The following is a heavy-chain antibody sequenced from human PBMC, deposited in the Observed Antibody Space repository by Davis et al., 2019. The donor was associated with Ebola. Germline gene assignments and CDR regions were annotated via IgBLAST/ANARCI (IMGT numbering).Heavy chain of an antibody. CDR1: GFTVSSNH. Sequence: GGSLRLSCTASGFTVSSNHMSWVRQAPGKGLEWVSVFYDQSTAYADAVRGRFIISRDKSNNTLYLEMSSLRVDDTAVYYCATTQWLREFDNWGQGTLVTVYS. D-gene: IGHD6-19*01. CDR3: ATTQWLREFDN. J-gene: IGHJ4*02. CDR2: FYDQST. V-gene: IGHV3-53*05.